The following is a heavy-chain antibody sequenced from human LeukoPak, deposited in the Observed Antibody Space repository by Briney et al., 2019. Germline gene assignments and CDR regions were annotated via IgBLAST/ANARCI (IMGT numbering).Heavy chain of an antibody. CDR1: GYSFTSYW. V-gene: IGHV5-51*01. J-gene: IGHJ4*02. CDR3: ARQEQEYYFDY. Sequence: GESLKISCKGSGYSFTSYWIGWVRQMPGKGLEWMGIIYPGDSDTRYSPSFQGQVTISADKSISTAYLQRSSLKASDTAMYCCARQEQEYYFDYWGQGTLVTVSS. CDR2: IYPGDSDT. D-gene: IGHD1-26*01.